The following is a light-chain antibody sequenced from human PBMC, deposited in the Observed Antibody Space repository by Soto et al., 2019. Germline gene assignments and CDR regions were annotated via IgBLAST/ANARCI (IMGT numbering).Light chain of an antibody. CDR3: QQYCSSPYT. Sequence: EIVLTQSPGTLSLSPGERATLSCRASQSVSSNYLAWYQQKSGQAPRLLIYGASNRAAGIPDRFSGSGSGTDFTLTNSRLEPEDFAVYYCQQYCSSPYTFGQGTKLEIK. J-gene: IGKJ2*01. CDR1: QSVSSNY. V-gene: IGKV3-20*01. CDR2: GAS.